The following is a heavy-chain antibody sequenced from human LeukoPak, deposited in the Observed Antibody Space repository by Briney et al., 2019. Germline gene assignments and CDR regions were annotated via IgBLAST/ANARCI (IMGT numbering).Heavy chain of an antibody. CDR3: ASSFSYHVRLELRYYYYGMDV. Sequence: ASVKVSCTASGGTFSSYAISWVRQAPGQGLEWMGGIIPIFGTANYAQKFQGRVTITADESTSTAYMELSSLRSEDTAVYYCASSFSYHVRLELRYYYYGMDVWGQGTTVTVSS. D-gene: IGHD1-1*01. J-gene: IGHJ6*02. CDR1: GGTFSSYA. CDR2: IIPIFGTA. V-gene: IGHV1-69*13.